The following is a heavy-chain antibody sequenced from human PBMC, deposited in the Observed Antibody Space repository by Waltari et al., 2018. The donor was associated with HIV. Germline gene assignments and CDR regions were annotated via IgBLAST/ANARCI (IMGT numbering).Heavy chain of an antibody. Sequence: EVQLVESGGGLVQPGGSLRLSCAASGVTFSSYWMHWVRQAPGQGLVCVSRINNDGSDTKYADSVKGRFTLSRDNAKNTLYLQMNSLRVEDTAVYYCARNKYNENYYRWYFDLWGRVTRVTVSS. CDR2: INNDGSDT. V-gene: IGHV3-74*03. J-gene: IGHJ2*01. CDR1: GVTFSSYW. D-gene: IGHD1-26*01. CDR3: ARNKYNENYYRWYFDL.